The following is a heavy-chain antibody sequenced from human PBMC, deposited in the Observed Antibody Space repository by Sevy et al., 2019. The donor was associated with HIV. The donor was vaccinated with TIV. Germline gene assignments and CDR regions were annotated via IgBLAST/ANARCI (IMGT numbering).Heavy chain of an antibody. Sequence: SETLSLTCTVSGGSISSLNYYWSWIRQHPGKGLEWIGYISYSGRTSYNPSLKSRLTISLDTSKNQFSLRLSSVTAADTALFYCARANAYLTSDAFDLSGQGTMVTVSS. V-gene: IGHV4-31*03. J-gene: IGHJ3*01. CDR2: ISYSGRT. D-gene: IGHD1-26*01. CDR1: GGSISSLNYY. CDR3: ARANAYLTSDAFDL.